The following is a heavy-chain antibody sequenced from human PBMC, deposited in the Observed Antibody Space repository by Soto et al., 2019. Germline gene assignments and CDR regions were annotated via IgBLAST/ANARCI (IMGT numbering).Heavy chain of an antibody. Sequence: GGSLRLSCAASGFTFSSYSMNWVRPAPGKGLEWVSYISSSSSTIYYADSVKGRFTISRDNAKNSLYLQMNSLRDEDTAVYYCARDLPMGDYYGMDVWGQGTTVTVSS. CDR3: ARDLPMGDYYGMDV. CDR2: ISSSSSTI. CDR1: GFTFSSYS. D-gene: IGHD3-16*01. J-gene: IGHJ6*02. V-gene: IGHV3-48*02.